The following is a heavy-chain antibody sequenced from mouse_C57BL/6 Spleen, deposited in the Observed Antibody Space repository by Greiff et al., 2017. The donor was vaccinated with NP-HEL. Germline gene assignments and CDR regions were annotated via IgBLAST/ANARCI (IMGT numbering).Heavy chain of an antibody. V-gene: IGHV5-16*01. J-gene: IGHJ1*03. CDR3: ARDFYYGSSYDWYFDV. CDR1: GFTFSDYY. CDR2: INYDGSST. D-gene: IGHD1-1*01. Sequence: EVKVVESEGGLVQPGSSMKLSCTASGFTFSDYYMAWVRQVPEKGLEWVANINYDGSSTYYLDSLKSRFIISRDNAKNILYLQMSSLKSEDTATYYCARDFYYGSSYDWYFDVWGTGTTVTVSS.